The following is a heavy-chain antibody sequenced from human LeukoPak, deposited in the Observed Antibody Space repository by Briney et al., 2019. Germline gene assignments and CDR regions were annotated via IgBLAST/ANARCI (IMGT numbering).Heavy chain of an antibody. Sequence: PGGSLRLSCAASGFAFSRYWMHWVRQAPGKGLVWVSRINSDGSSTNYADSVKGRSTISRDNAKNTLYLQMNSLRAEDTAVYYCARASFIAVTGTWTYYFDYWGQGTLVTVSS. V-gene: IGHV3-74*01. CDR1: GFAFSRYW. J-gene: IGHJ4*02. CDR2: INSDGSST. CDR3: ARASFIAVTGTWTYYFDY. D-gene: IGHD6-19*01.